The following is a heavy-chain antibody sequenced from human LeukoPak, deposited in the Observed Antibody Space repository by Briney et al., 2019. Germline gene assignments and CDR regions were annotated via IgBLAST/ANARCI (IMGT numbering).Heavy chain of an antibody. Sequence: GGSLRLSCAASGLTFSSYGMHWVRQAPGKGLEWVAFIRYDGSNKYYADSVKGRFTISRDNSKNTLYLQMNSLRAEDTAVYYCAKLLQPLGGNFDYWGQGTLVTVSS. D-gene: IGHD3-10*01. V-gene: IGHV3-30*02. J-gene: IGHJ4*02. CDR1: GLTFSSYG. CDR3: AKLLQPLGGNFDY. CDR2: IRYDGSNK.